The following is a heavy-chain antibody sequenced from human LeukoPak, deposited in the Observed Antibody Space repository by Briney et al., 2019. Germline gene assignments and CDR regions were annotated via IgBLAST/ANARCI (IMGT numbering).Heavy chain of an antibody. CDR1: GYTFTGYY. D-gene: IGHD2-15*01. J-gene: IGHJ4*02. V-gene: IGHV1-2*02. CDR3: ARVPGYCSGGSCRFDY. Sequence: ASVKASCKASGYTFTGYYMHWVRQAPGQGLEWMGWINPNSGGTNYAQKFQGRVTMTRDTSISTAYMELSRLRSDDTAVYYCARVPGYCSGGSCRFDYWGQGTLVTVSS. CDR2: INPNSGGT.